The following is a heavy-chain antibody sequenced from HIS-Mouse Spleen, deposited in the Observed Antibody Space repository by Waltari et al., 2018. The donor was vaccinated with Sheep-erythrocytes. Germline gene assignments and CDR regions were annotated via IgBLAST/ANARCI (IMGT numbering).Heavy chain of an antibody. D-gene: IGHD7-27*01. CDR1: GGSFSGYY. J-gene: IGHJ2*01. CDR3: ARGPRTGDHNYWYFDL. CDR2: INHSGST. Sequence: QVQLQQWGAGLLKPSETLSLTCAVYGGSFSGYYWSWIRQPPGKGLEWIGEINHSGSTNYNPSLKSRVTISVDTSKTQFSLKLSSVTAADTAVYYCARGPRTGDHNYWYFDLWGRGTLVTVSS. V-gene: IGHV4-34*01.